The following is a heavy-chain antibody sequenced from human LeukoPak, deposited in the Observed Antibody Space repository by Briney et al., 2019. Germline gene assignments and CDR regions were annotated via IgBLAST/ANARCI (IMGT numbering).Heavy chain of an antibody. J-gene: IGHJ4*02. CDR1: GFTFSSYS. CDR3: AREGGYYDSSGSR. D-gene: IGHD3-22*01. CDR2: ISSSSSTI. Sequence: GGSLRLSCAASGFTFSSYSMNWVRQAPGKGLEWVSYISSSSSTIYYADSVKGRFTISRDNAKNSLYLQMISLRAEDTAVYYCAREGGYYDSSGSRWGQGTLVTVSS. V-gene: IGHV3-48*04.